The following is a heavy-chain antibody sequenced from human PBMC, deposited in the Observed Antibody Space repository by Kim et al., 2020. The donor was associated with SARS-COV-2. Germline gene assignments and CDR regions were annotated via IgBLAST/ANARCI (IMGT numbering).Heavy chain of an antibody. CDR3: ARSVTHDY. D-gene: IGHD4-4*01. Sequence: SGSTNYNPSLKSRVTISVDTSKNQFALKLSSVTAADTAVYYCARSVTHDYWGQGTLVTVSS. V-gene: IGHV4-59*10. CDR2: SGST. J-gene: IGHJ4*02.